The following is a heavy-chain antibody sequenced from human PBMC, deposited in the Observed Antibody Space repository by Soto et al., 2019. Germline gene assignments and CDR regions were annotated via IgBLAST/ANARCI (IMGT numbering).Heavy chain of an antibody. J-gene: IGHJ6*03. D-gene: IGHD2-2*01. Sequence: SETLSLTCTVSGDSISSYYWSWIRQPPGKGLEWIGLVFYTGSTNYNPSLRSRVTTAVDTSKNQFSLKLRSVTAADTAVYYCARGADYCSSSSSCFEGYYHYMDVWGKGTTVTVSS. CDR1: GDSISSYY. V-gene: IGHV4-59*08. CDR3: ARGADYCSSSSSCFEGYYHYMDV. CDR2: VFYTGST.